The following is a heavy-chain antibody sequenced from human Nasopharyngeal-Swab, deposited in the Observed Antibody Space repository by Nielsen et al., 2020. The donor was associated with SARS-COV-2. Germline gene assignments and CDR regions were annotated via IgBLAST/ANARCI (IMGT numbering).Heavy chain of an antibody. CDR3: AKDSYYYDSSGSIFDY. CDR1: GFTFSSYT. V-gene: IGHV3-21*01. CDR2: ISSSSSYI. D-gene: IGHD3-22*01. Sequence: GGSLRLSCAASGFTFSSYTMNWVRQAPGKGLEWVSSISSSSSYIYYADSAKGRFTISRDNAKNSLYQQMNSLRDEDTAVYYCAKDSYYYDSSGSIFDYWGQGTLVTVSS. J-gene: IGHJ4*02.